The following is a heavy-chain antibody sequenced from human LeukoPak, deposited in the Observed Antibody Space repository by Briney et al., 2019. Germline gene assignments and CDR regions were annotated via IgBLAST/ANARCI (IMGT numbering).Heavy chain of an antibody. CDR1: GGSIRSYY. D-gene: IGHD5-24*01. CDR2: IYYSGST. V-gene: IGHV4-59*01. J-gene: IGHJ6*02. Sequence: SETLSLTCTVSGGSIRSYYCSWIRQPPGKGLEWIGYIYYSGSTNYNPSLKSRVTISVDTSKNQFSLKLSSVTAADTAVYYCARDASRDRWNYYYYGMDVWGQGTTVTVSS. CDR3: ARDASRDRWNYYYYGMDV.